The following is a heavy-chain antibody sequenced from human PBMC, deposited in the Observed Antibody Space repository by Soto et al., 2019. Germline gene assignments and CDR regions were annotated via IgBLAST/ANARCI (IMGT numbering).Heavy chain of an antibody. CDR3: ARESSEGDAFDI. V-gene: IGHV1-46*01. Sequence: QVQLVQSGAEVKKPGASVKVSCKASGYTFTSYYMHWVRQAPGQGLEWMGIINPSGGSTSYGQKFQGRVTMTRDTSTSTVYMELSSLRSEDTAVYYCARESSEGDAFDIWGQGTMVTVSS. CDR1: GYTFTSYY. CDR2: INPSGGST. J-gene: IGHJ3*02.